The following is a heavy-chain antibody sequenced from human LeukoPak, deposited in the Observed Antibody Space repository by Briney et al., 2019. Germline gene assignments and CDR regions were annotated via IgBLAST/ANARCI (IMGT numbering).Heavy chain of an antibody. Sequence: TSETLSLTCTVSGGSISSYYWSWIRQPAGKGLEWIGRTYTSGSTNYNPSLKSRVTMSVDTSKNQFSLKLSSVTAADTAVYYCAREGYSSGLGPINYFDYWGQGTLVTVSS. CDR3: AREGYSSGLGPINYFDY. D-gene: IGHD6-19*01. CDR2: TYTSGST. CDR1: GGSISSYY. V-gene: IGHV4-4*07. J-gene: IGHJ4*02.